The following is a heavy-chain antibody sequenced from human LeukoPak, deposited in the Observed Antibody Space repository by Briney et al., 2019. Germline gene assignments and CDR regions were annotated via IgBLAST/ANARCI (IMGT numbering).Heavy chain of an antibody. CDR1: GGSISTTNYY. V-gene: IGHV4-39*01. Sequence: PSETLSLTCTVSGGSISTTNYYWGWIRQPPGRDLDWIGSIYSSGNTYYNPSLESRVTISVDTSKNQLSLKLTSATAADTSVYYCARAGYYYGSGTSPFDYWGQGTLVTVSS. J-gene: IGHJ4*02. D-gene: IGHD3-10*01. CDR3: ARAGYYYGSGTSPFDY. CDR2: IYSSGNT.